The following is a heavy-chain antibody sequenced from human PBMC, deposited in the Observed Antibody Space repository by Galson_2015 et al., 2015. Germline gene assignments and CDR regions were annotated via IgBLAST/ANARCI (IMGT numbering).Heavy chain of an antibody. J-gene: IGHJ6*02. Sequence: PALVNPTQTLTLPCTFSGFSLSTSGMCVSWIRQPPGKALEWLALIDWDDDKYYSTSLKTRLTISKDTSKNQVVLTMTNMDPVDTATYYCARIQGVRYGMDVWGQGTTVTVSS. CDR1: GFSLSTSGMC. CDR2: IDWDDDK. V-gene: IGHV2-70*01. D-gene: IGHD3-10*01. CDR3: ARIQGVRYGMDV.